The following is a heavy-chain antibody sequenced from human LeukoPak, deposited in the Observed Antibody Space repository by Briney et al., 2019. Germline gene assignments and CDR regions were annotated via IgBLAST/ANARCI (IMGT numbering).Heavy chain of an antibody. CDR1: GYTFTSYY. Sequence: ASVKVSCKASGYTFTSYYMHWVRQAPGQGLEWMGIINPSGGSTSYAQKFQGRVTITRNTSISTAYMELSSLRSEDTAVYYCARAIGRKTRYMDVWGKGTTVTVSS. D-gene: IGHD1-1*01. V-gene: IGHV1-46*01. J-gene: IGHJ6*03. CDR3: ARAIGRKTRYMDV. CDR2: INPSGGST.